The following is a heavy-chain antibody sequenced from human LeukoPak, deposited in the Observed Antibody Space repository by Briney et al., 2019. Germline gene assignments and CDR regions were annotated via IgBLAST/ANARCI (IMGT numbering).Heavy chain of an antibody. Sequence: SQTLSLTFDISGDSVSITSAGWNWIRQSPSRGLEWLGRIYYRSKWYNDYAITMKSPITINPYTSKSQFSQQLNSVTHEDTAVYYCTGGGLVGGLQHWFDPLGQGTLVSVCS. CDR2: IYYRSKWYN. CDR1: GDSVSITSAG. CDR3: TGGGLVGGLQHWFDP. D-gene: IGHD3-10*01. J-gene: IGHJ5*02. V-gene: IGHV6-1*01.